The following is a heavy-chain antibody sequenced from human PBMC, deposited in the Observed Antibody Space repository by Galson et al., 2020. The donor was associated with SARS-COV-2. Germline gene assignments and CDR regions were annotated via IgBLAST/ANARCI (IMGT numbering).Heavy chain of an antibody. V-gene: IGHV4-59*11. Sequence: SETLSLTCTVSGDSISSHYWSWIRQPPGKGLEWIGDSGNTNYNPSLKSRVTISLDTSKNQFSLKLSSVTAADTAVYYCAREGIRYSSSWYYFDYWGQGTLVTVSS. CDR1: GDSISSHY. CDR3: AREGIRYSSSWYYFDY. D-gene: IGHD6-13*01. CDR2: SGNT. J-gene: IGHJ4*02.